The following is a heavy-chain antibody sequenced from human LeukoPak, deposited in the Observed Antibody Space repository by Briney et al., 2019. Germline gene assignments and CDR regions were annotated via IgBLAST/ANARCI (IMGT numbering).Heavy chain of an antibody. D-gene: IGHD3-22*01. V-gene: IGHV1-3*02. CDR3: ARDRGYYDSSGYNSGGY. Sequence: GASVKVSCKASGYTFTSYAMHWVRQAPGQRLEWMGWSNAGNGNTKYSQEFQGRVTITRDASASTAYMELSSLRSEDTAVYYCARDRGYYDSSGYNSGGYWGQGTLVTVSS. CDR2: SNAGNGNT. J-gene: IGHJ4*02. CDR1: GYTFTSYA.